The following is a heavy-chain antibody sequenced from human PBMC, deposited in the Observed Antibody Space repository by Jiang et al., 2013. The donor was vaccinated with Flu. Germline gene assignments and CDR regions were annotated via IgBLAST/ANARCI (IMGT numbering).Heavy chain of an antibody. CDR2: TYYRSRWYN. Sequence: WNWIRQSPSRGLEWLGRTYYRSRWYNDYAVSVKSRISINPDTSKNQFSLQLNSVTPEDTAVYYCARDQEYSSSWPFFDIWGQGTMVTVSS. V-gene: IGHV6-1*01. D-gene: IGHD6-13*01. J-gene: IGHJ3*02. CDR3: ARDQEYSSSWPFFDI.